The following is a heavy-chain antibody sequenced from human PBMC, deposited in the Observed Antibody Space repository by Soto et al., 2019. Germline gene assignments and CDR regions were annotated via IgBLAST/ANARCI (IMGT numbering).Heavy chain of an antibody. J-gene: IGHJ4*02. CDR2: IYSDDDK. Sequence: QITLKESGPTLVRPAQTLTLTCAFSGFSLTTYDMGVAWIRQPPGKALEWLALIYSDDDKRYSPSLKDRLAISKDTPRNQVALTITNMDPGHTATYFCAHAGDYDLLTFDHWGPGTLVTVSS. D-gene: IGHD4-17*01. V-gene: IGHV2-5*02. CDR1: GFSLTTYDMG. CDR3: AHAGDYDLLTFDH.